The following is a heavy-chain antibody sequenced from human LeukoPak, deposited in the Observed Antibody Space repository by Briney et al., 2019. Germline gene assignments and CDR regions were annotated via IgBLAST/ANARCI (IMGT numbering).Heavy chain of an antibody. D-gene: IGHD6-19*01. J-gene: IGHJ4*02. CDR3: ARLAGRSSGQWLPYFDY. CDR2: IYPGDSDT. V-gene: IGHV5-51*01. Sequence: GESLKISCKGSGYSFSNNWIGWVRQMPGKGLEWMGIIYPGDSDTRYSPSFQGQVTISADKSISTAYLQWSSLKASDTAMYYCARLAGRSSGQWLPYFDYWGQGTLVTVSS. CDR1: GYSFSNNW.